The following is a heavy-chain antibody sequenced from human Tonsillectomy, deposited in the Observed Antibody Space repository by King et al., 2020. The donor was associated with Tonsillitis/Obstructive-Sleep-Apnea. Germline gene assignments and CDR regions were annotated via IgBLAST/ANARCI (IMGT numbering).Heavy chain of an antibody. D-gene: IGHD5-12*01. V-gene: IGHV3-30*04. J-gene: IGHJ4*02. CDR1: GFTFSSYA. CDR2: ISYDGSNK. Sequence: QLVQSGGGVVQPGRSLRLSCAASGFTFSSYAMHWVRQAPGKGLEWVAVISYDGSNKYYADSVKGRFTISRDNSKKMLYLQMNSLRAEDTAVYYCARDTGYGRVDIVATELDYWGQGPLVTVSS. CDR3: ARDTGYGRVDIVATELDY.